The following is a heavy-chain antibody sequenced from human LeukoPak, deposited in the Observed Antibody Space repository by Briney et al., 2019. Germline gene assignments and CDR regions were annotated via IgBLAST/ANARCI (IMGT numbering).Heavy chain of an antibody. Sequence: GGSLRLSCAASGFTFSSYSMNWVRQASGKGLEWVSSISSSSSYIYYADSVKGRFTISRDNAKNSLYLQMNSLRAEDTAVYYCARDQRPYCSSTSCYSFDYWGQGTLVTVSS. CDR2: ISSSSSYI. CDR1: GFTFSSYS. J-gene: IGHJ4*02. D-gene: IGHD2-2*02. V-gene: IGHV3-21*01. CDR3: ARDQRPYCSSTSCYSFDY.